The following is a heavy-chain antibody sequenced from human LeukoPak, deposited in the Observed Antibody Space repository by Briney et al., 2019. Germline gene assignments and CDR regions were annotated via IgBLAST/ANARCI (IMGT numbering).Heavy chain of an antibody. CDR3: ARSAAGGDLPDY. J-gene: IGHJ4*02. V-gene: IGHV5-51*01. CDR1: GYSFTSYW. Sequence: GESLKFSCKGSGYSFTSYWIGWVRPMPGKGLGWRGIIYPGDSDTRYSPSFQGQVTISADKSISTAYLQGSSLKASDTAMYYCARSAAGGDLPDYWGQGTLVTVSS. D-gene: IGHD2-21*02. CDR2: IYPGDSDT.